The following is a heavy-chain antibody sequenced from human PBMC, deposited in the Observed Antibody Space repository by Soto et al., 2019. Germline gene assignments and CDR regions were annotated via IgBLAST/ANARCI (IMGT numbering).Heavy chain of an antibody. V-gene: IGHV4-31*03. J-gene: IGHJ6*02. CDR3: ARENGYSSRYSMDV. CDR1: GGSISSGGYY. Sequence: PSETLSLTCTVSGGSISSGGYYWSWIRQHPGKGLEWIGYIYYSGSTYYNPSLKSRVTISVDTSKNQFSLKLSSVTAADTAVYYCARENGYSSRYSMDVWGQGTTVTVSS. D-gene: IGHD6-13*01. CDR2: IYYSGST.